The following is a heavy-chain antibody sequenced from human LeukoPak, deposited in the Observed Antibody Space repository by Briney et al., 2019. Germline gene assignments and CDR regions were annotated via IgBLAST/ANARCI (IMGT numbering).Heavy chain of an antibody. V-gene: IGHV4-34*01. CDR1: GGSFSGYY. CDR3: ARGPQWLAT. CDR2: INHSGST. D-gene: IGHD6-19*01. Sequence: PSETLSLTCAVYGGSFSGYYWSWIRQPSGKGLEWIGEINHSGSTNYNPSLKSRVTISVDTSKNQFSLKLSSVTAADTAVYYCARGPQWLATWGQGTLVTVSS. J-gene: IGHJ4*02.